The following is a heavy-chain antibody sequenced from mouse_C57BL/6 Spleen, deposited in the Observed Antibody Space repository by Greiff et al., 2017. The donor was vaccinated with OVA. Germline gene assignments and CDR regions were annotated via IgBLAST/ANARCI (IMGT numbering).Heavy chain of an antibody. CDR2: IDPSDSYT. Sequence: QVQLQQPGAELVRPGTSVKLSCKASGYTFTSYWMHWVKQRPGQGLEWIGVIDPSDSYTNYNQKFKGKATLTVDTSSSTAYMQLSSLTSEDSAVYYCARSYYSNYVWYFDVWGTGTTVTVSS. CDR1: GYTFTSYW. J-gene: IGHJ1*03. D-gene: IGHD2-5*01. V-gene: IGHV1-59*01. CDR3: ARSYYSNYVWYFDV.